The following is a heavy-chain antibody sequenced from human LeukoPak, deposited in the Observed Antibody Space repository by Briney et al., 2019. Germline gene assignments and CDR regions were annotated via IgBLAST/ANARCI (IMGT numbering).Heavy chain of an antibody. CDR3: ASGYLLTYFDY. D-gene: IGHD6-13*01. V-gene: IGHV7-4-1*02. J-gene: IGHJ4*02. Sequence: ASVKVSCKASGYSFTTFAMNWVRQAPGQGLEWMGWINTNTGNPTYAQDFTGRFVFSLDTSVSTAYLQISSLKAEDTAVYYCASGYLLTYFDYWGQGTLVTVSS. CDR1: GYSFTTFA. CDR2: INTNTGNP.